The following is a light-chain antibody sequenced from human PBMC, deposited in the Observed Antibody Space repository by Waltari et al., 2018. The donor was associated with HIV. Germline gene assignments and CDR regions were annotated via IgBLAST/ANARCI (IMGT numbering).Light chain of an antibody. J-gene: IGLJ3*02. V-gene: IGLV1-40*01. CDR3: HSHAGNLGV. Sequence: QSVLTQPPSVSGAPGQRVTIFCTGSSSNIGAGHAVHWYQLLPGNAPKVVIFENSARPAGVPARFSGSRSGTSASLAINELRAEDEADYYCHSHAGNLGVFGGGTKVTVL. CDR1: SSNIGAGHA. CDR2: ENS.